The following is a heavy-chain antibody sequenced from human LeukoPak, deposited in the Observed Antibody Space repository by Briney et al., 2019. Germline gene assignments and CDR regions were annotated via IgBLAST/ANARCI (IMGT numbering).Heavy chain of an antibody. CDR2: IYYSGST. Sequence: SETLSLTGTVSGGSISSSSYYWGWIRQPPGKGLEWIGSIYYSGSTYYNPSLKSRVTISVDTSKNQFSLKLSSVTAADTAVYYCARQNTAMALFDYWGQGTLVTVSS. J-gene: IGHJ4*02. D-gene: IGHD5-18*01. V-gene: IGHV4-39*01. CDR3: ARQNTAMALFDY. CDR1: GGSISSSSYY.